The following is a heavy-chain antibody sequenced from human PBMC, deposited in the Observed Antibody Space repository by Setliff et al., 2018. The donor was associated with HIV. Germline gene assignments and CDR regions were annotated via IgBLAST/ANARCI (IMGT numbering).Heavy chain of an antibody. CDR1: GGSFNGHY. Sequence: SETLSLTCAVYGGSFNGHYWAWIRQSPGKGLEWIGEINHNGLTTYNPALTGRVIMSVETSKNQFSLKLSSVTAADTAVYYCARHRDPPGTSWIYYYYYMDLWGEGTTVTVSS. D-gene: IGHD6-13*01. V-gene: IGHV4-34*10. CDR2: INHNGLT. J-gene: IGHJ6*03. CDR3: ARHRDPPGTSWIYYYYYMDL.